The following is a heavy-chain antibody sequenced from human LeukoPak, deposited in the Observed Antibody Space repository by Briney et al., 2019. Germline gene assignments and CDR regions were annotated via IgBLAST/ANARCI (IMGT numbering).Heavy chain of an antibody. CDR1: GFTFSSYG. CDR2: IQFHFNDK. Sequence: QPGGSLRLSCAASGFTFSSYGMHWVRQAPGKGLEWMSFIQFHFNDKYYADSVKGRFTISRDNSKNTLYLQMNSLRPEDTAVYYCAKDEGGNFDYWGQGTLVTVSS. CDR3: AKDEGGNFDY. J-gene: IGHJ4*02. V-gene: IGHV3-30*02.